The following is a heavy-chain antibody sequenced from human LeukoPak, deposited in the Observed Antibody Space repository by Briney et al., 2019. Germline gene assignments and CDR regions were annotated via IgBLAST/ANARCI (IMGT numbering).Heavy chain of an antibody. CDR2: IYYSGST. V-gene: IGHV4-30-2*03. J-gene: IGHJ4*02. Sequence: SQTLSLTCAVSGGSISSGGYSWSWIRQPPGKGLEWIGSIYYSGSTYYNPSLKSRVTISVDTSKNQFSLKLSSVTAADTAVYYCARAGSSIDYWGQGTLVTVSS. CDR1: GGSISSGGYS. CDR3: ARAGSSIDY.